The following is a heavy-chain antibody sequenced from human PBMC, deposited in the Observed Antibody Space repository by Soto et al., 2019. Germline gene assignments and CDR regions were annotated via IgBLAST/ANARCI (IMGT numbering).Heavy chain of an antibody. J-gene: IGHJ6*02. V-gene: IGHV4-31*03. CDR2: IYYSGTT. CDR3: ARAHGEIHYYYYYGMDV. CDR1: GGSISSGGYY. Sequence: QVQLQESGPGLVKPSQTLSLTCTVSGGSISSGGYYWSWIRQHPGKGMEWIGYIYYSGTTYYNPSLKSRVTISVDTSKNQCSLKLSSVTAADTAVYYCARAHGEIHYYYYYGMDVWGQGTTVTVSS. D-gene: IGHD2-21*01.